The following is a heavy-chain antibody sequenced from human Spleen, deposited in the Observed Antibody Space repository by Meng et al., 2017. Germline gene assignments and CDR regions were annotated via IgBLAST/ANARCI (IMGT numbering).Heavy chain of an antibody. V-gene: IGHV4-34*01. Sequence: SETLSLTCAVYGGSFSGYYWSWIRQPPGKGLEWIGEINHSGSTNYNPSLKSRVTISVDTSKNQFSLKLSSVTAADTAVYYCARDNYYDSSGYYYYYYYGMDVWGQGTTVTVSS. CDR3: ARDNYYDSSGYYYYYYYGMDV. J-gene: IGHJ6*02. CDR1: GGSFSGYY. D-gene: IGHD3-22*01. CDR2: INHSGST.